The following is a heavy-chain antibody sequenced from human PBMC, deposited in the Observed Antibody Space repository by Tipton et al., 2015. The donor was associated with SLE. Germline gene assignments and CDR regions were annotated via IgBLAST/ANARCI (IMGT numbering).Heavy chain of an antibody. Sequence: GSLRLSCAASGFSVSNNYVSWIRQAPGKGLEWVSVVFSAGAIYYADSVKGRFIMSRDNSMNTLSLQMNSLRVEDTAVYYCAGASWNYGFFDYWGQGTLVTVSS. CDR3: AGASWNYGFFDY. V-gene: IGHV3-53*01. CDR2: VFSAGAI. J-gene: IGHJ4*02. CDR1: GFSVSNNY. D-gene: IGHD1-7*01.